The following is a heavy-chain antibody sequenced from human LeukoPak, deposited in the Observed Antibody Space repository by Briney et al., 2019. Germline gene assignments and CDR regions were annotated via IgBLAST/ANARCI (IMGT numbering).Heavy chain of an antibody. J-gene: IGHJ4*02. CDR2: INSDGSST. V-gene: IGHV3-74*01. Sequence: PGGSLRLSCAASGFTFSSYSMHWVRQAPEKGLVWVSRINSDGSSTSYADSVEGRFTISRDNAKNTLYLQMNSLRAEDTAVYYCARVFPYRATVTNYWGQGTLVTVSS. D-gene: IGHD4-17*01. CDR1: GFTFSSYS. CDR3: ARVFPYRATVTNY.